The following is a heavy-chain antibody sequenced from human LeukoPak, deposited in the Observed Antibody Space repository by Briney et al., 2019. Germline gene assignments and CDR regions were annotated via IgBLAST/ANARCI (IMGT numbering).Heavy chain of an antibody. CDR1: GFSLTTSGVR. CDR2: IDWDDDK. CDR3: ARMDSGGPSTWLAP. J-gene: IGHJ5*02. V-gene: IGHV2-70*04. D-gene: IGHD3-10*01. Sequence: SGPALVKPTQTLTLTCTFSGFSLTTSGVRVSWIRQPPGKALEWLARIDWDDDKFYSTSLKTRLTISKDTSKNPVVLTITNMDPVGRAAYSCARMDSGGPSTWLAPWGQGTLVTVSS.